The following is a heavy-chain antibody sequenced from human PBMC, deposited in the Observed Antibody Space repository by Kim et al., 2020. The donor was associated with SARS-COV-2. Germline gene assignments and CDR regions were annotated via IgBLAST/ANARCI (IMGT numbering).Heavy chain of an antibody. J-gene: IGHJ4*02. Sequence: ASVKVSCKASGYTFTNYGISWVRQAPGQGLEWMGWISAYNGHTNYAQKLQGRVTMTTDTSTSTAYMELRSLRSDDTALYYCARATADIVATTLTDYWGQGTLVTVSS. CDR2: ISAYNGHT. D-gene: IGHD5-12*01. CDR3: ARATADIVATTLTDY. V-gene: IGHV1-18*01. CDR1: GYTFTNYG.